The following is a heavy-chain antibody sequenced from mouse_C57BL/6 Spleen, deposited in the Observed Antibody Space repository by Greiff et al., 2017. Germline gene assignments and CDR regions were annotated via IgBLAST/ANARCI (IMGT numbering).Heavy chain of an antibody. CDR2: IYPGDGDT. J-gene: IGHJ1*03. Sequence: QVQLKESGAELVKPGASVKISCKASGYAFSSYWMNWVKQRPGKGLEWIGQIYPGDGDTNYNGKFKGKATLTADKSSSTAYMQLSSLTSEDSAVYFCAPITRGYFDVWGTGTTVTVSS. CDR3: APITRGYFDV. CDR1: GYAFSSYW. V-gene: IGHV1-80*01. D-gene: IGHD1-2*01.